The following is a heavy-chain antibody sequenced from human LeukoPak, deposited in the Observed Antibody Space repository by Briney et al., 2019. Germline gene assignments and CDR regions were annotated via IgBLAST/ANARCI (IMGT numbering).Heavy chain of an antibody. CDR2: ISSSGSTI. V-gene: IGHV3-11*04. CDR1: GFTFSDYY. D-gene: IGHD3-9*01. J-gene: IGHJ3*02. Sequence: GGSLRLSCAASGFTFSDYYMSWIRQAPGKGREWVSYISSSGSTIYYADSVKGRFTISRDNAKNSLYLQMNSLRAEDTAVYYCASDPWLLVPEDAFDIWGQGTMVTVSS. CDR3: ASDPWLLVPEDAFDI.